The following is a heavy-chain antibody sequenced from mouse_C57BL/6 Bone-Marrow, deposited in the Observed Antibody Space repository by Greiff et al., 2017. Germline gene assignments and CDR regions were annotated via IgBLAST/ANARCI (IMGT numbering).Heavy chain of an antibody. CDR3: ARNDYDVVYYAMDY. CDR1: GFTFSDYG. J-gene: IGHJ4*01. CDR2: ISSGSSTI. V-gene: IGHV5-17*01. Sequence: EVKFVESGGGLVKPGGSLKLSCAASGFTFSDYGMHWVRQAPEKGLEWVAYISSGSSTIYYADTVKGRFTISRDNANNPLFLQMTMLRSEDTAVYYGARNDYDVVYYAMDYWGQGTSVTVSS. D-gene: IGHD2-4*01.